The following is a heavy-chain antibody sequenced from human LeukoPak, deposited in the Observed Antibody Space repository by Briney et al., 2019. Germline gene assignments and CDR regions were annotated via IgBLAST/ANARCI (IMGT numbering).Heavy chain of an antibody. Sequence: SETLSLTCAVYGGSFSGYYWSWIRQPPGKGLEWIGEMNHSGSTNYNPSLKSRVTISVDTSKNQFSLKLSSVTAADTAVYYCARSPRYDFWSGYSSYYFDYWGQGTLVTVSS. CDR3: ARSPRYDFWSGYSSYYFDY. CDR1: GGSFSGYY. J-gene: IGHJ4*02. V-gene: IGHV4-34*01. D-gene: IGHD3-3*01. CDR2: MNHSGST.